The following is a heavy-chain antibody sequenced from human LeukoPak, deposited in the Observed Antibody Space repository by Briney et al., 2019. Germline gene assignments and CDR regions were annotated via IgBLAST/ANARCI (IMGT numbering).Heavy chain of an antibody. V-gene: IGHV3-33*01. CDR1: GFTFSSYG. D-gene: IGHD4-17*01. Sequence: GRSPRLSCAASGFTFSSYGMHWVRQAPGKGLEWVAVIWYDGSNKYYADSVKGRFTISRDNSKNTLYLQMNSLRAEDTAVYYCARGGFYGDYPIDYWGQGTLVTVSS. J-gene: IGHJ4*02. CDR3: ARGGFYGDYPIDY. CDR2: IWYDGSNK.